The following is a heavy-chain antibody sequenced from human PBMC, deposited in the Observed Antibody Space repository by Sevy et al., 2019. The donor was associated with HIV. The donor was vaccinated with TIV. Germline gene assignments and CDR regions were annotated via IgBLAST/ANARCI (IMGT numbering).Heavy chain of an antibody. V-gene: IGHV4-39*01. CDR1: GGSISSSSYY. CDR2: IYYSGST. J-gene: IGHJ5*02. Sequence: SETLSLTCTVSGGSISSSSYYWGWIRQRPGKGLEWIWRIYYSGSTYYNPSLKSRGTISVDTSKNQFSLKLSSVTAADAAVYNCARHAKYYDILTGYSIHPNNWFDPWGQGTLVTVSS. CDR3: ARHAKYYDILTGYSIHPNNWFDP. D-gene: IGHD3-9*01.